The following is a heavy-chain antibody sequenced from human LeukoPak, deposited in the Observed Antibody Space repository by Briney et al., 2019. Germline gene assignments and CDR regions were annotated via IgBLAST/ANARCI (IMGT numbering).Heavy chain of an antibody. Sequence: GGSLRLSCAASGFXFSSYAMSWVRQAPGKGLEWVSAISGSGGSTYYADSVKGRFTISRDNSKNTLYLQMNSLRAEDTAVYYCAKFISGGTGFDYWGQGTLVTVSS. CDR1: GFXFSSYA. CDR3: AKFISGGTGFDY. D-gene: IGHD4-23*01. J-gene: IGHJ4*02. CDR2: ISGSGGST. V-gene: IGHV3-23*01.